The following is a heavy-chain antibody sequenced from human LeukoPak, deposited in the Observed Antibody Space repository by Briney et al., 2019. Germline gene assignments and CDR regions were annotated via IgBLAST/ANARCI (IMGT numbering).Heavy chain of an antibody. D-gene: IGHD2-2*02. CDR3: ARSRLYAHYETGKNYFDY. J-gene: IGHJ4*02. CDR2: IITNFGTE. V-gene: IGHV1-69*13. CDR1: GGTFSSYA. Sequence: GGSVTVSCTASGGTFSSYAISWVRQAPGQGIEWMGGIITNFGTENYAQKFQCRVTITADESTSTAYMELSSLRSEDTAVYYCARSRLYAHYETGKNYFDYWGQGTLVTVSS.